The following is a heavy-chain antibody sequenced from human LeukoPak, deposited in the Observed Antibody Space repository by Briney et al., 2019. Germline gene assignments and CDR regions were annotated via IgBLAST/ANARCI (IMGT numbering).Heavy chain of an antibody. Sequence: SETLSLTCTVSGGSISSSSYYWGWIRQPPGKGLEWIGSIYYSGSTYYNPSLKSRVTISVDTSKNQFSLKLSSVTAADTAVYYRARKRDSSCYYWELYYFDYRGQGTLVTVSS. CDR3: ARKRDSSCYYWELYYFDY. J-gene: IGHJ4*02. CDR2: IYYSGST. D-gene: IGHD3-22*01. V-gene: IGHV4-39*01. CDR1: GGSISSSSYY.